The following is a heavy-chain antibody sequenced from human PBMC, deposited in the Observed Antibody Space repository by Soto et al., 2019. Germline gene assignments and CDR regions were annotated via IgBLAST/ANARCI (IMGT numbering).Heavy chain of an antibody. J-gene: IGHJ4*02. V-gene: IGHV4-31*03. CDR1: GGSISSGGYY. CDR2: IYYSGST. CDR3: ARGGGWLSSSWYVLDY. Sequence: SETLSLTCTVSGGSISSGGYYWSWIRQHPGKGLEWIGYIYYSGSTYYNPSLKSRVTISVDTSKNQFSLKLSSVTAADTAVYYCARGGGWLSSSWYVLDYWGQGTLVTVSS. D-gene: IGHD6-13*01.